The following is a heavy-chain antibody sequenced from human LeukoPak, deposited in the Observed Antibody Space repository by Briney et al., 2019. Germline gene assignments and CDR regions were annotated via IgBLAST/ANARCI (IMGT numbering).Heavy chain of an antibody. Sequence: ASVKVSCKASGGTFSSYAISWVRQAPGQGLEWMGWINADTGNAKCSQEFQGRLTITRDTSASTVYMDLSSLKSEDMAAYYCARSGGSRGTVTPPGDFWGQGTLVTVSS. D-gene: IGHD4-17*01. V-gene: IGHV1-3*03. CDR2: INADTGNA. CDR1: GGTFSSYA. CDR3: ARSGGSRGTVTPPGDF. J-gene: IGHJ4*02.